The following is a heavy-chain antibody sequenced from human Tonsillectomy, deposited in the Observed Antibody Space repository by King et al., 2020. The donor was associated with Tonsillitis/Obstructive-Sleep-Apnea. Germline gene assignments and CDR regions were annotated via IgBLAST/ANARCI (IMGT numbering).Heavy chain of an antibody. Sequence: LQLQESGPGLVKPSETLSLTCTVSGGSISSSSYYWGWIRQPPGKGLEWIGSIYYSGNTYYNPSLKSRVTIFVDTSKNQFSLKLSSVTAADTAVYYCAGYMGGGASYYFDSWGQGPLVTVSS. CDR3: AGYMGGGASYYFDS. J-gene: IGHJ4*02. V-gene: IGHV4-39*01. CDR2: IYYSGNT. CDR1: GGSISSSSYY. D-gene: IGHD3-16*01.